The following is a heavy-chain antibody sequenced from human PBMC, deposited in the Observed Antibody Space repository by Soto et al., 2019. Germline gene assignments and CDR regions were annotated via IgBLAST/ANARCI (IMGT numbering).Heavy chain of an antibody. V-gene: IGHV5-51*01. CDR1: GYSFASYY. CDR2: IHPGDADT. J-gene: IGHJ6*02. Sequence: PVASLKISCKDLGYSFASYYIAWVRQMPWKGLEWMGIIHPGDADTRHSPSFEGQVTISADRSINTAYLQWSSLKASDTAMYYCAKWGLTTRPGQSPVFGGGMDVWGQGTAVTVSS. D-gene: IGHD3-16*01. CDR3: AKWGLTTRPGQSPVFGGGMDV.